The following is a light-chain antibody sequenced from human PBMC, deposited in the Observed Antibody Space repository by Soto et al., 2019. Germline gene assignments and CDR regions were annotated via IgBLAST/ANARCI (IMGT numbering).Light chain of an antibody. J-gene: IGLJ1*01. V-gene: IGLV2-23*01. CDR3: CSSAPESTYV. CDR2: KGT. Sequence: QSALAQPASVSGSPGQSITISCTGTSSDVGAYNSVSWYQQHPHRAPQVIIYKGTQRPSGVSNRFSGSTSGNAASLTISALLADDEADYFCCSSAPESTYVFGTGTKLTVL. CDR1: SSDVGAYNS.